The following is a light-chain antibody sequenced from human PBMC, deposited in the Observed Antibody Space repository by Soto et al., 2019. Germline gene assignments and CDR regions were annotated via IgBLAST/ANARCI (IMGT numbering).Light chain of an antibody. CDR2: WAS. V-gene: IGKV4-1*01. Sequence: DIVMTQSPDSLAVSLGERATINCKSSQNLLSSANNKNYLAWYQQKPGQPPVQLIYWASTRESGVPERFSGSGSGTDFTLTISRLEPEDFAVYFCQQYGSSSYTFGQGTKLEIK. CDR3: QQYGSSSYT. J-gene: IGKJ2*01. CDR1: QNLLSSANNKNY.